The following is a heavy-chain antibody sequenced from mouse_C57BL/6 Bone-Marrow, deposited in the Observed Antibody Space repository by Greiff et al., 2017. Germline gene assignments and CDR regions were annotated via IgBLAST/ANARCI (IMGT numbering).Heavy chain of an antibody. CDR2: ISDGGSYT. V-gene: IGHV5-4*03. CDR1: GFTFSSYA. Sequence: EVKLVESGGGLVKPGGSLKLSCAASGFTFSSYAMSWVRQTPEQRLEWVATISDGGSYTYYPDNVKGRFTISRDNAKNNLYLQMSHLKSEDTAMYYCARARGVKGPYFDYWGQGTTLTVSS. CDR3: ARARGVKGPYFDY. J-gene: IGHJ2*01. D-gene: IGHD3-1*01.